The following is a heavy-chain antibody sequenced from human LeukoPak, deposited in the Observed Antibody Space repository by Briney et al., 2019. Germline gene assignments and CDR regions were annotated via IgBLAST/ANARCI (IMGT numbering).Heavy chain of an antibody. CDR1: GRSISFYS. Sequence: PSETLSLTCTVSGRSISFYSWTWIRQSPGKGLEWIGSISHSGSTNYNPCLKSRVTISLDTSENHFSLKLSSVTAADTAVYYCARDYDGGAFDIWGQGTLVTVSS. CDR2: ISHSGST. CDR3: ARDYDGGAFDI. V-gene: IGHV4-59*01. D-gene: IGHD3-22*01. J-gene: IGHJ3*02.